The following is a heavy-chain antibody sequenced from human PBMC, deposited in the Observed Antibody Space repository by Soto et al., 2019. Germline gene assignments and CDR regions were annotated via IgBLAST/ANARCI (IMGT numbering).Heavy chain of an antibody. CDR1: GGSIISYY. CDR3: ARGSMVRGPTPFDY. CDR2: VYYSGSA. J-gene: IGHJ4*02. V-gene: IGHV4-59*01. D-gene: IGHD3-10*01. Sequence: PSETLSLTCNVSGGSIISYYCNCIRQPPGKTLEWIGDVYYSGSANYNPSLKSRVTISVDMSRNQFSLKLNSVTAADTAVYYCARGSMVRGPTPFDYWGQGTLVTVSS.